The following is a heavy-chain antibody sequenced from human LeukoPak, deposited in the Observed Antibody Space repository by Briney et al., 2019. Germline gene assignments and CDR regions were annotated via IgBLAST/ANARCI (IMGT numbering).Heavy chain of an antibody. Sequence: GGSLRLSCAASGFTFTDSWMSWVRQPPGKGLEWVVSIKPDGTEKYYVDSLKGRFTVSRDNAKNSLYLQMSSLRAEDTAVYYCARVRYGNYFDYWGQGTLVTVSS. CDR1: GFTFTDSW. CDR3: ARVRYGNYFDY. CDR2: IKPDGTEK. D-gene: IGHD3-16*02. V-gene: IGHV3-7*04. J-gene: IGHJ4*02.